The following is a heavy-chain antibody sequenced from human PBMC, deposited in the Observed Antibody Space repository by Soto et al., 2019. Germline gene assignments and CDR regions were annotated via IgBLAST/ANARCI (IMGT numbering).Heavy chain of an antibody. D-gene: IGHD3-10*01. CDR3: ARDPLWFGEYYYGMDV. CDR1: GGSISSGGYY. CDR2: IYYSGST. Sequence: QVQLQESGPGLVKPSQTLSLTCTVSGGSISSGGYYWSWIRQHPGKGLEWIGYIYYSGSTYYNPSLKRRLTTSVDASKNQFSRKLSSVTAADTAVYYCARDPLWFGEYYYGMDVWGQGTTVTVSS. V-gene: IGHV4-31*03. J-gene: IGHJ6*02.